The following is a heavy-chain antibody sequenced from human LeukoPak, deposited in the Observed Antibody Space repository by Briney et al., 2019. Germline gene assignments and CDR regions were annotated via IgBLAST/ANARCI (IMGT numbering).Heavy chain of an antibody. V-gene: IGHV3-30*02. D-gene: IGHD2-2*02. CDR2: IRYDGSNK. J-gene: IGHJ4*02. CDR3: AKDLHYCSSTSCYTLLDY. CDR1: GFTFSSYG. Sequence: SGGSLRLSCAASGFTFSSYGMHWVRQGRGKGLERVAFIRYDGSNKYYADSVKGRFTISRDNSKNTLYLQMNSLRAEDTAVYYCAKDLHYCSSTSCYTLLDYWGQGTLVTVSS.